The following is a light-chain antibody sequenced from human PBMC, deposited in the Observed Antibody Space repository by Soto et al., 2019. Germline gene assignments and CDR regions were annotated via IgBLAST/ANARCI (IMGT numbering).Light chain of an antibody. CDR1: QNLHSF. V-gene: IGKV3-11*01. CDR2: DGS. CDR3: QQRTRWPMT. J-gene: IGKJ5*01. Sequence: IMMTPSPATLSVSPGERVTLSCRASQNLHSFLNWYQQRPGQAPRPLIYDGSKRAAGVPDRISGDGSGTDYTLTISSLEPEDFAVYYCQQRTRWPMTFGQGTRLEI.